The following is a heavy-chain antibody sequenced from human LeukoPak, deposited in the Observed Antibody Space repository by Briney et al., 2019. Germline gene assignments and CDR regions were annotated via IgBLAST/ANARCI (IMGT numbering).Heavy chain of an antibody. D-gene: IGHD2-8*01. CDR2: IYNSAKT. J-gene: IGHJ4*02. V-gene: IGHV4-59*01. CDR3: ARAPVLYHFDY. CDR1: GASISSYY. Sequence: PSETLSLTCTVSGASISSYYWSWIRQTPGKGLEWIGYIYNSAKTDYNPSLKSRVTISVDTSKSQFSLNLYSVTAADLAVYYCARAPVLYHFDYWGQGTLVTVSS.